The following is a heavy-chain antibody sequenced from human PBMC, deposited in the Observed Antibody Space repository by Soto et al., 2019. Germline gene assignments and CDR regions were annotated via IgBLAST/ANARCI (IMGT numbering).Heavy chain of an antibody. CDR2: ISSSSSTI. CDR3: ARSMNVASAGTGAFDI. V-gene: IGHV3-48*02. CDR1: GFTFSSYS. J-gene: IGHJ3*02. Sequence: GGSLRLSCAASGFTFSSYSMNWVRQAPGKGLEWVSYISSSSSTIYYADSVKGRFTISRYNAKNSLYLQMNSLRDEDTAVYYCARSMNVASAGTGAFDIWGQGTMVTVSS. D-gene: IGHD6-13*01.